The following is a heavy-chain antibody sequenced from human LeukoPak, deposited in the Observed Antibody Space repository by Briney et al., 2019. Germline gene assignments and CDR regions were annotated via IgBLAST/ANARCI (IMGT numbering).Heavy chain of an antibody. Sequence: GGSVRLSCVASGFTFSSYSMNWVRQAPGKGLEWVLYISSSSSTIYYADSVKGRFTISRDNAKNSLYLQMNSLRAEDTAVYYCASARGSYWGQGTLVTVSS. V-gene: IGHV3-48*01. CDR3: ASARGSY. J-gene: IGHJ4*02. CDR1: GFTFSSYS. CDR2: ISSSSSTI. D-gene: IGHD3-16*01.